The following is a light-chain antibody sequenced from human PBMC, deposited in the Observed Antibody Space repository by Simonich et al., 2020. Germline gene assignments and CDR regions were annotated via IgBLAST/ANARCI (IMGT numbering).Light chain of an antibody. CDR1: ALPKQY. CDR3: QSADSSGTYRV. Sequence: SYELTQPPSVSVSPGQTARITCSGDALPKQYAFWSQQKPRQAPVLVIYNASERPSGSPERFSGTSTGTTVTLTISGVQAEDEADYYCQSADSSGTYRVFGGGTKLTVL. J-gene: IGLJ3*02. CDR2: NAS. V-gene: IGLV3-25*03.